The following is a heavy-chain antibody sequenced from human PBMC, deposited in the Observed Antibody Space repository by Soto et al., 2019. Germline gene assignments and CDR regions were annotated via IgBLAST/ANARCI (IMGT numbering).Heavy chain of an antibody. CDR1: GGSISSYY. J-gene: IGHJ5*02. Sequence: LTCTVSGGSISSYYWSWIRQPPGKGLEWIGYIYYSGSTNYNPSLKSRVTISVDTSKNQFSLKLSSVTAADTAVYYCARDGLRGLGGRQAVAGGWFGPWGRGTLVTVSS. V-gene: IGHV4-59*01. CDR3: ARDGLRGLGGRQAVAGGWFGP. CDR2: IYYSGST. D-gene: IGHD6-19*01.